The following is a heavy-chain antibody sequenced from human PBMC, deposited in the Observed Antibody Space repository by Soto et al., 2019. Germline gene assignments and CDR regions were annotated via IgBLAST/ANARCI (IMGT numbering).Heavy chain of an antibody. CDR2: ISAYNGNT. CDR3: ARSYGDYDDPYYYYYGMDV. V-gene: IGHV1-18*01. CDR1: GYTFTSYG. D-gene: IGHD4-17*01. Sequence: QVQLVQSGAEVKKPGASVKVSCKASGYTFTSYGISWVRQAPGQGLEWMGWISAYNGNTNYAQKLQGRVTMTTDTSTSTAYMELRSLRSDDTAVYYCARSYGDYDDPYYYYYGMDVCGQGTTVTVSS. J-gene: IGHJ6*02.